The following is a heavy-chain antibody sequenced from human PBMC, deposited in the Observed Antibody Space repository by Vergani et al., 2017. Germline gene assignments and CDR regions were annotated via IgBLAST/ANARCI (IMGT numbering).Heavy chain of an antibody. J-gene: IGHJ4*02. CDR3: ATQGQPVLSDYYYFAY. D-gene: IGHD3-3*01. CDR1: GYSFTNYW. V-gene: IGHV5-51*01. Sequence: EVQLVPSGAAVKKPGESLKISCKCSGYSFTNYWIGCVRQMPGKGLEWRWIIYPGDSHTRYSPSFQVQVSISADKSISTAYLQWSSLKASDTPMYYCATQGQPVLSDYYYFAYWGQGTLVSVYS. CDR2: IYPGDSHT.